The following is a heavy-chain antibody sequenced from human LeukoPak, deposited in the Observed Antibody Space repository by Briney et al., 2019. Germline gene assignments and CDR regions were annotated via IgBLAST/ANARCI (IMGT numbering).Heavy chain of an antibody. CDR1: GFTFSDYY. J-gene: IGHJ6*02. CDR3: ARGGSGYDSFYYYGMDV. Sequence: LRLSCAASGFTFSDYYMSWIRQPPGKGLEWIGEINHSGSTNYNPSLKSRVTISVDTSKNQFSLKLSSVTAADTAVYYCARGGSGYDSFYYYGMDVWGQGTTVTVSS. CDR2: INHSGST. V-gene: IGHV4-34*01. D-gene: IGHD5-12*01.